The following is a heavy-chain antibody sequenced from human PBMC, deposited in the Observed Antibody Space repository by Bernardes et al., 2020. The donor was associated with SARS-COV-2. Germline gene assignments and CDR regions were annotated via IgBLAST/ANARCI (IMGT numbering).Heavy chain of an antibody. D-gene: IGHD3-22*01. CDR3: ARGARISMIVVVMPQAAFDI. Sequence: CDVYGGSFRGYYWSWIRQPPGKGLEWIGEMNHSGSTNYNPSLKSRVTISVDSSKNQFSLKLNSVTAADTAVYYCARGARISMIVVVMPQAAFDIWGQGTTVTVSS. CDR1: GGSFRGYY. J-gene: IGHJ3*02. CDR2: MNHSGST. V-gene: IGHV4-34*01.